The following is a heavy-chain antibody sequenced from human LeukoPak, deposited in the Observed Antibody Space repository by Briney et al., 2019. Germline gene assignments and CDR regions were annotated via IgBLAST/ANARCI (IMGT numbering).Heavy chain of an antibody. CDR2: IYYSGST. CDR3: ARWSNYNWFDP. D-gene: IGHD1-7*01. CDR1: GDSISGFH. J-gene: IGHJ5*02. Sequence: SETLSLTCTVSGDSISGFHWSWIRQPPGKGLEWIGYIYYSGSTNYNPSLKSRVTISVDTSKNQFSLKLSSVTAADTAVYYCARWSNYNWFDPWGQGTLVTVSS. V-gene: IGHV4-59*01.